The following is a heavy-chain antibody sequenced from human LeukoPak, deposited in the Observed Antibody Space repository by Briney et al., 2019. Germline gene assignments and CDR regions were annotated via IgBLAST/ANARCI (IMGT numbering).Heavy chain of an antibody. CDR1: GFTLSTYW. Sequence: GGSLRLSCAASGFTLSTYWMSWLRQAPGKGLEWVAHIKPDGSETYYVDSVKGRFTISRDNAKNSLYLQMNSLRAEDTAIYYCARSISVEGDSWGQGTLVTVSS. CDR2: IKPDGSET. J-gene: IGHJ5*02. CDR3: ARSISVEGDS. D-gene: IGHD6-19*01. V-gene: IGHV3-7*01.